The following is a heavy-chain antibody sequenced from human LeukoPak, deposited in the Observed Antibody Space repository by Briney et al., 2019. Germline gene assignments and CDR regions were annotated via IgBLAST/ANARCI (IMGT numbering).Heavy chain of an antibody. D-gene: IGHD6-25*01. CDR2: IKQDGSEK. J-gene: IGHJ6*03. CDR1: GFTFSSYW. Sequence: PGGSLRLSCAASGFTFSSYWMSWVRQAPGKGLEWVANIKQDGSEKYYVDSVKGRFTISRDNAKNSLYLQMNSLRAEDMAVYYCARRSGYGGYYYYYYYMDVWGKGTTVTVSS. CDR3: ARRSGYGGYYYYYYYMDV. V-gene: IGHV3-7*01.